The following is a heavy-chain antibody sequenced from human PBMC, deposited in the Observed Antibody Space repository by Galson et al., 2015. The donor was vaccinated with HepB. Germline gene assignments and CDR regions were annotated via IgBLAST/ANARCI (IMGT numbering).Heavy chain of an antibody. CDR3: ARDSGPENYYGMDV. J-gene: IGHJ6*02. V-gene: IGHV1-3*01. D-gene: IGHD2-2*01. CDR1: GYTFTSYA. CDR2: INAGNGNT. Sequence: SVKVSCKASGYTFTSYAMHWVRQAPGQRLEWLGWINAGNGNTKYSQKFQARVTITRDTSASTVYMEVSSLRSEDTAVYYCARDSGPENYYGMDVWGQGTTVTVSS.